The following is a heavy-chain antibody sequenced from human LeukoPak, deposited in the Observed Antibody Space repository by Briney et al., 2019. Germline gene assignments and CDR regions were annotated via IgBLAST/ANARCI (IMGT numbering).Heavy chain of an antibody. J-gene: IGHJ4*02. CDR3: ARGRRGYSYGLDY. CDR2: INDSGST. CDR1: DFTFSDYN. D-gene: IGHD5-18*01. V-gene: IGHV4-34*01. Sequence: GSLRLSCAASDFTFSDYNMNWVRQSPGKGLEWIGEINDSGSTTYTPSLKSRVTISGDTSKKQFSLKLTSVTAADTAVYYCARGRRGYSYGLDYWGQGTLVTVSS.